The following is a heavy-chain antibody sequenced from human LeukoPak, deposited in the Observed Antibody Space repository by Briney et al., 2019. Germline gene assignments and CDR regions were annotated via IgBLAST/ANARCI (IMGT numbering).Heavy chain of an antibody. D-gene: IGHD3-3*01. J-gene: IGHJ3*01. V-gene: IGHV4-34*01. CDR2: INHSGST. CDR1: GGSFSGYY. CDR3: ARVFWRFTLVFYF. Sequence: PSETLSLTCAVYGGSFSGYYWSWIRQPPGKGLEWIGEINHSGSTNYNPSLKSRVTISVDTSKNQFSLKLSSVTAADTAVYYCARVFWRFTLVFYFWGKGKMVTVFS.